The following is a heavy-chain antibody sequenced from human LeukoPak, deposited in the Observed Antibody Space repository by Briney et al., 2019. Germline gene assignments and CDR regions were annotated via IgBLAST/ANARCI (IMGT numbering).Heavy chain of an antibody. V-gene: IGHV4-59*02. CDR3: TKGYYEPFDS. D-gene: IGHD3-22*01. J-gene: IGHJ4*02. Sequence: SETLSLTCTVSGASVNSYYWDWIRQPPGKGLEWIGCISDSGRTYYNPSLKSRVTISLGTSNNQFSLRLTSVTAAESAMYYCTKGYYEPFDSWGQGTLVTVSS. CDR2: ISDSGRT. CDR1: GASVNSYY.